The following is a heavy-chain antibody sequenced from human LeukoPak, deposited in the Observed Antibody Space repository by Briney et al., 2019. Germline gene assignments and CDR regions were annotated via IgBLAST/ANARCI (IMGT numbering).Heavy chain of an antibody. J-gene: IGHJ4*02. CDR2: IYYSGST. Sequence: PSETLSLTCTVSGGSISSGGYYWSWIRQPPGEGLEWIGHIYYSGSTYYNPSLQSRIAISVDTSKNQFSLQLSSVTAADTAVYYCARSPGFFFDYWGQGTLVTVSS. D-gene: IGHD3-10*01. CDR3: ARSPGFFFDY. V-gene: IGHV4-30-4*01. CDR1: GGSISSGGYY.